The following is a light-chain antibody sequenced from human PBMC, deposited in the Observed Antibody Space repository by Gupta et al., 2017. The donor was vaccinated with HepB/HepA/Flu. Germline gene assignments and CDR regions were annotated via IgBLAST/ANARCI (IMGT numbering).Light chain of an antibody. CDR1: AFPKLY. CDR2: KDT. V-gene: IGLV3-25*02. CDR3: QSTDNTGTPFYV. J-gene: IGLJ1*01. Sequence: SYELTQPPSVPVSPGQTATTTCPGDAFPKLYVYWYQQKPGQAPVMVISKDTETPSRVPERFSGSTSGTTATLTISEVQPEDEADYYCQSTDNTGTPFYVFGGGTKVSVV.